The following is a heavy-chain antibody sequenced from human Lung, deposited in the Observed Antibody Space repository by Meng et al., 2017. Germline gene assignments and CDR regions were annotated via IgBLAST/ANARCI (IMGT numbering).Heavy chain of an antibody. D-gene: IGHD3-3*01. CDR2: IYHSGRT. CDR3: VRGGQDQAYYDFWSGPFDP. V-gene: IGHV4-4*03. CDR1: CGSISSRNW. Sequence: HVQFRESAPGRVQPPGPLSLPCAVFCGSISSRNWWSWVRQSPGKGLEWIGEIYHSGRTNYNPSLESRVTISLDKSQNHFSLKVKSVTAADTAVYYCVRGGQDQAYYDFWSGPFDPWGQGTLVTVSS. J-gene: IGHJ5*02.